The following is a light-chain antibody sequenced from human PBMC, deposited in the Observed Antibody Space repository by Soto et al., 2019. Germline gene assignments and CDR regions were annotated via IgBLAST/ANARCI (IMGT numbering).Light chain of an antibody. CDR3: QHYGSSPREVT. CDR1: QSVTSSH. V-gene: IGKV3-20*01. J-gene: IGKJ2*01. Sequence: EIVLTQSEDTLSLSPGERATLSCRASQSVTSSHVAWYQQRPGQAPRLLIYRASNRATGIPDRFSGSGSGTDFTLTISRLEPEDSAVYYCQHYGSSPREVTFGQGTKLEI. CDR2: RAS.